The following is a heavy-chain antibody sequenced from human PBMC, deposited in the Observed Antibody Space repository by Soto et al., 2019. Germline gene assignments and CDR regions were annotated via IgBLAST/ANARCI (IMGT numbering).Heavy chain of an antibody. Sequence: SETLSLTCTVSGGSISSYHWSWIRRSPGKGLEWIGYTSNSAPTIYNPSLKSRVTISADTSKNQFSLRLSSVTAADTAVYFCARQFRDVYNAVEYWGQGALVTVSS. CDR2: TSNSAPT. D-gene: IGHD1-1*01. V-gene: IGHV4-59*08. J-gene: IGHJ4*02. CDR3: ARQFRDVYNAVEY. CDR1: GGSISSYH.